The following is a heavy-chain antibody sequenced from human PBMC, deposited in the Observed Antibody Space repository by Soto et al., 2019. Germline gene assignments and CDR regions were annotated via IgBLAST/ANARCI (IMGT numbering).Heavy chain of an antibody. CDR1: GYTFINYG. Sequence: QVQLVQSGAEVKKPGASVRVSCKTSGYTFINYGITWVRQAPGQGLEWMGWLSAYTGDTSSSEKLQDRFTMTTDTSTNTVYMDLRSLRSDDTAVYYCARWSAIVGGAEALDIWGQGTMVIVSS. D-gene: IGHD1-26*01. CDR3: ARWSAIVGGAEALDI. J-gene: IGHJ3*02. V-gene: IGHV1-18*01. CDR2: LSAYTGDT.